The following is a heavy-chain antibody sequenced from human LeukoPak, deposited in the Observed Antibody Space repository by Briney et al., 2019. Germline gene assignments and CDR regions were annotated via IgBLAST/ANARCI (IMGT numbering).Heavy chain of an antibody. Sequence: GASVKVSCKASGYTFTDYYMHWVRQAPGQGLEWMGWINHKSGGTKYAQKFQGRVTMTRDMSTSTDYMELSSLRFDDTAVYYCARDNSVGDTAWWFDPWGQGTLVTVSS. D-gene: IGHD1-26*01. V-gene: IGHV1-2*02. CDR1: GYTFTDYY. CDR3: ARDNSVGDTAWWFDP. CDR2: INHKSGGT. J-gene: IGHJ5*02.